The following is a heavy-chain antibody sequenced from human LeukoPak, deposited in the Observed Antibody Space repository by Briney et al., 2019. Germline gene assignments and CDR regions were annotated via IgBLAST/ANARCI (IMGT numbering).Heavy chain of an antibody. D-gene: IGHD6-13*01. CDR1: GGSIISYY. CDR3: ARHSEQQLVYWVDP. CDR2: IYYSGST. V-gene: IGHV4-59*08. Sequence: PSETLSLTCTVSGGSIISYYWSWIRQPRGKGLEWIGYIYYSGSTNYNPSLKSRVTISLDTSKNQFSLKLSSVTAADTAVYYCARHSEQQLVYWVDPWGQGTLVTVSS. J-gene: IGHJ5*02.